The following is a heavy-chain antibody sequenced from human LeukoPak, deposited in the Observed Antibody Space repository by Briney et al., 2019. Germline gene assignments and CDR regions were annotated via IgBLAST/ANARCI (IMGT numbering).Heavy chain of an antibody. CDR1: GFTFDAYG. Sequence: PGGSLRLSCAASGFTFDAYGLSWVRQAPGKGLEWLSYISSSGLTIYYADSVKGRFTISRDNAKGSLFQQMNSLRDEDTAVYYCAREYSSSTLDYWGQGTLVTVSS. D-gene: IGHD6-13*01. J-gene: IGHJ4*02. CDR3: AREYSSSTLDY. V-gene: IGHV3-48*02. CDR2: ISSSGLTI.